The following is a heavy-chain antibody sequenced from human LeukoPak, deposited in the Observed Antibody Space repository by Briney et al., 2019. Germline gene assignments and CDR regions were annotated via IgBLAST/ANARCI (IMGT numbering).Heavy chain of an antibody. J-gene: IGHJ4*02. CDR3: AKDAAPTTVTTKFYLPVDY. D-gene: IGHD4-11*01. CDR1: GFTFSSYA. V-gene: IGHV3-23*01. Sequence: PGGSLRLSCAASGFTFSSYAMSWVRHAPGEGLEWFSAISDSGGSTYYADNVKGRFTISRKNSKNTLYLQMNSLRAEDTAVYYCAKDAAPTTVTTKFYLPVDYWGQGTLVTVSS. CDR2: ISDSGGST.